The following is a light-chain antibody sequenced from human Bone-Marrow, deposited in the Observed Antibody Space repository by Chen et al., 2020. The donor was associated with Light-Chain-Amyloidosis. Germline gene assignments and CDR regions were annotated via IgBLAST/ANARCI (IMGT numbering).Light chain of an antibody. Sequence: DIVMTQSPDSLAVSLGERVTINCKSSQSVLYSSNNKNYLAWYQQKSGQPPKLLIYWASARESGVPDRFSGSGSGTDFTLTIGSLEAEDVAVYYCQQYFRTPLTFGGGTKVETK. CDR1: QSVLYSSNNKNY. CDR2: WAS. V-gene: IGKV4-1*01. CDR3: QQYFRTPLT. J-gene: IGKJ4*01.